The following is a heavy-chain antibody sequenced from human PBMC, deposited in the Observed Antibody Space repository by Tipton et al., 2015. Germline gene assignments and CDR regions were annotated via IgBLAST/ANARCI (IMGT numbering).Heavy chain of an antibody. CDR2: IYYSGST. CDR1: DDSITRNY. V-gene: IGHV4-59*01. J-gene: IGHJ4*02. CDR3: AKGHATRDYFDY. Sequence: TLSLTCTVSDDSITRNYWSWIRQPPGKGLEWIGYIYYSGSTNYNPSLESRVTISLDTAKNQFSLKMRSVTSADTAVYYCAKGHATRDYFDYWGQGTLVTVSS. D-gene: IGHD1-1*01.